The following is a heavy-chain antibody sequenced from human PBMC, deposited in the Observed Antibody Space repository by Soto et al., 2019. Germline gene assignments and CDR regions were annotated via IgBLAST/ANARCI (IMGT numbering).Heavy chain of an antibody. Sequence: QVQLVESGGGVVQPGRSLRLSCAVSGFTVSTYGMHWVRQAPGKGLEWVAVISRDGGTKYYADSVKGRFTISRDNSRNTLCLEMNSLRGDDMAVYYCTGEVASGYWGQGPLVTVSS. V-gene: IGHV3-30*03. CDR2: ISRDGGTK. CDR3: TGEVASGY. CDR1: GFTVSTYG. J-gene: IGHJ4*02. D-gene: IGHD2-8*02.